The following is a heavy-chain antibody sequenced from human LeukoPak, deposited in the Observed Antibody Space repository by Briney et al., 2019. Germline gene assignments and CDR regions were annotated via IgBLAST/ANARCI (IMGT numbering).Heavy chain of an antibody. CDR1: GFTFSRYA. Sequence: GGSLRLSCAASGFTFSRYAMTWVRQAPGKGLEWVSTISGSGGTTHTADPVKGRFTISRDNSKNTLYLQLNSLRAEDTAVYYCAKDVDFLAGYYRVTYFDFWGQGALVTVSS. J-gene: IGHJ4*02. CDR3: AKDVDFLAGYYRVTYFDF. CDR2: ISGSGGTT. D-gene: IGHD3-9*01. V-gene: IGHV3-23*01.